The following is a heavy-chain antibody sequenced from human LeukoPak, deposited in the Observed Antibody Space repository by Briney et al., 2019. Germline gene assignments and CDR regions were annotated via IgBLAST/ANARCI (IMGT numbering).Heavy chain of an antibody. Sequence: ASVKVSCKASGYTFTGYYMHWVRQAPGQGLEWMGWINPNSGGTNYAQKFQGRVTMTRDTSISTAYMELSRLRSDDTAVYYCARFFMGGYGMDVWGQGTTVTVSS. CDR1: GYTFTGYY. J-gene: IGHJ6*02. CDR3: ARFFMGGYGMDV. V-gene: IGHV1-2*02. CDR2: INPNSGGT. D-gene: IGHD2-15*01.